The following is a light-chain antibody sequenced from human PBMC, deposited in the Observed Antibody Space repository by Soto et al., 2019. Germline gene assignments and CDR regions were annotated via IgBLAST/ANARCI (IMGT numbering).Light chain of an antibody. CDR3: QQYNNWPPWT. V-gene: IGKV3-15*01. CDR1: QTVGGN. CDR2: GAS. Sequence: EIVLAQSPGTLSLSPVERATVSCSASQTVGGNLAWYQQRPGQAPRLLMYGASTRATGIPARFSGSGSGTEFTLTISSLQSEDFAVYYCQQYNNWPPWTFGQGTKVDIK. J-gene: IGKJ1*01.